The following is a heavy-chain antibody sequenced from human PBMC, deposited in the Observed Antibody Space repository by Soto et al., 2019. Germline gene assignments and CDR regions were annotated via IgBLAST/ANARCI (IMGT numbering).Heavy chain of an antibody. Sequence: QVQLQESGPGLVKPSQTLSLTCTVSGGSISSGNYYWSWIRQPPGKGLEWIGFISYSGSPYYNPSLKSRVTISVDTSKNPFALNLSFVTAADTAVYYCATMGTPATGLYYFDYWGQGTLVTVSS. CDR3: ATMGTPATGLYYFDY. V-gene: IGHV4-30-4*01. J-gene: IGHJ4*02. D-gene: IGHD2-15*01. CDR1: GGSISSGNYY. CDR2: ISYSGSP.